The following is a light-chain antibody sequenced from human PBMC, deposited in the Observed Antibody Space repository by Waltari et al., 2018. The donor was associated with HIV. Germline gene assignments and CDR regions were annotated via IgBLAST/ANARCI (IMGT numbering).Light chain of an antibody. V-gene: IGKV3-20*01. CDR1: QSVSRDY. Sequence: DIVLTQSPGTLSLSPGERATLSCRASQSVSRDYLAWYQQKPGQAPRLLIYGVSSRATGIPDRFSGSGSGTEFTLTISRLEPEDFAFYYCQQHPITFGQGTRLEIK. J-gene: IGKJ5*01. CDR2: GVS. CDR3: QQHPIT.